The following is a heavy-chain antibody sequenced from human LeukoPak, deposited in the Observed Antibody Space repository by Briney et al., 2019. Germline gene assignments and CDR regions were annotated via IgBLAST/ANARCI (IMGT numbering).Heavy chain of an antibody. J-gene: IGHJ3*02. D-gene: IGHD2-2*01. CDR1: GFTFRSYS. Sequence: GGSLRLSCVASGFTFRSYSMNWVRQAPGKGLEWVSYISSTSGTIYYADSMKGRFTISRDNAKNSLYLQMNGLRAEDTAVYYCARELVVSAAISSYDAFDISGQGTMVTVSS. V-gene: IGHV3-48*04. CDR2: ISSTSGTI. CDR3: ARELVVSAAISSYDAFDI.